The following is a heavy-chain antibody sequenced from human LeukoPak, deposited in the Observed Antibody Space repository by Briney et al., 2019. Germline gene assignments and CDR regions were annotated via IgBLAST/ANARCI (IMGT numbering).Heavy chain of an antibody. CDR3: ARVMGQNRYDSDAFYFDY. CDR2: INHSGST. J-gene: IGHJ4*02. D-gene: IGHD3-22*01. V-gene: IGHV4-34*01. Sequence: PSETLSLTCAVYGGSFSGYYWSWIRQPPGKGLEWIGEINHSGSTNYNPSLKSRVTISVDTSKNQFSLRLSSVTAADTAVYYCARVMGQNRYDSDAFYFDYWGQGTLVTVSS. CDR1: GGSFSGYY.